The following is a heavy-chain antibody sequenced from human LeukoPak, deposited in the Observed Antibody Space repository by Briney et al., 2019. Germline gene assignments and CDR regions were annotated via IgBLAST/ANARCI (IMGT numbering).Heavy chain of an antibody. CDR3: ASGGVRFLEWLLHYDY. CDR2: ISYDGSNK. Sequence: GGFVRLSCAASGYTFSCYGMHWVRQAPGKGLEWVAVISYDGSNKYYADSVKGRFTISRDNSKNTLYLQMNSLRAEDTAVYYCASGGVRFLEWLLHYDYWGQGTLVTVSS. V-gene: IGHV3-30*03. CDR1: GYTFSCYG. J-gene: IGHJ4*02. D-gene: IGHD3-3*01.